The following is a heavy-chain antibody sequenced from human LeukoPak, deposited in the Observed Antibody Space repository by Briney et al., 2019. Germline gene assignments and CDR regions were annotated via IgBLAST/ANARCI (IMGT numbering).Heavy chain of an antibody. Sequence: GGSLRLSCAASGFTFSDHYMDWVRQAPGKGLEWVGRSRNKANSFSTEYAASVKGRFTISRDDSKNSLYLQMNSLKTEDTAVYYCARYLTYPALFDYWGQGTLVTVSS. CDR2: SRNKANSFST. D-gene: IGHD4/OR15-4a*01. V-gene: IGHV3-72*01. CDR3: ARYLTYPALFDY. J-gene: IGHJ4*02. CDR1: GFTFSDHY.